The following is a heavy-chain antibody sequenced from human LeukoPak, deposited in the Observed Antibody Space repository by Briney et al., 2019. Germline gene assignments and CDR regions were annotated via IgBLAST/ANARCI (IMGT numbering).Heavy chain of an antibody. Sequence: PGGSLRLSCAASGFTFSSYSMNWVRQAPGKGLEWVSSISSSSSYIYYADSVKGRFTISRENAKNSLYLQMNSLRAEDTAVYYCARVVEYCSGGSCYGWFDPWGQGTLVTVSS. CDR1: GFTFSSYS. D-gene: IGHD2-15*01. J-gene: IGHJ5*02. CDR2: ISSSSSYI. V-gene: IGHV3-21*01. CDR3: ARVVEYCSGGSCYGWFDP.